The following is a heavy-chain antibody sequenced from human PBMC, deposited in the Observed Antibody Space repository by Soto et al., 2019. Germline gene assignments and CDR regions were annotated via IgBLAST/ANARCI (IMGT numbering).Heavy chain of an antibody. V-gene: IGHV5-51*01. D-gene: IGHD6-13*01. Sequence: GESLKISCKGSGYSFTSYWIGWVRQMPGKGLEWMGIIYPGDSDTRYSPSFQGQVTISADKSISTAYLQWSSLKASDTAMYYCVRTVSIAAAGTYFSHPSYGMDVWGQGTTVTVSS. J-gene: IGHJ6*02. CDR1: GYSFTSYW. CDR3: VRTVSIAAAGTYFSHPSYGMDV. CDR2: IYPGDSDT.